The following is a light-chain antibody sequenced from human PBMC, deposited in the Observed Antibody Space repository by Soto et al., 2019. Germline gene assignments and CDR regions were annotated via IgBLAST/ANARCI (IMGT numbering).Light chain of an antibody. Sequence: QSALTQPASVSGSPGQSITISCAGTSSDVGAFDSVSWYQHHPGKAPKLIMYAVTNRPSGVSNRFSGSKSGNTASLTISGLQAEDETDYYCSSFTTSGTLVFGGGTKLTVL. J-gene: IGLJ3*02. CDR1: SSDVGAFDS. CDR3: SSFTTSGTLV. CDR2: AVT. V-gene: IGLV2-14*03.